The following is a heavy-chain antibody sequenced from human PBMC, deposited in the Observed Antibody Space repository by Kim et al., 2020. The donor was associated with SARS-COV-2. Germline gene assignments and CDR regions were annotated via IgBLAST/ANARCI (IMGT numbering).Heavy chain of an antibody. V-gene: IGHV5-51*01. Sequence: GESLKISCKASGYNFANNWIAWVRQMPGKGLEWMGIIYPADSDRKYSPSFQGQVTISADKSINTAYLQWSSLKASDTAIYYCARRDGGDGYKLRPTPLDYGGQGTLATVSS. CDR3: ARRDGGDGYKLRPTPLDY. CDR2: IYPADSDR. J-gene: IGHJ4*02. CDR1: GYNFANNW. D-gene: IGHD3-16*01.